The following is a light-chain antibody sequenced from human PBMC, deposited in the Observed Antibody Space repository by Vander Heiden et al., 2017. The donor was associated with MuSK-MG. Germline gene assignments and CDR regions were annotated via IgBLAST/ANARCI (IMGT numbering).Light chain of an antibody. CDR2: CKN. CDR1: SSNIGSNY. CDR3: SASDASMSAQGV. Sequence: QSVLTQPPSASGTPGQRVTISWSGSSSNIGSNYIYWYHQLPGTAPQLLIDCKNQRPSGVPDRFSCATSCTSASLVTSALRSEDDADDYWSASDASMSAQGVFGGGTKFTVL. J-gene: IGLJ2*01. V-gene: IGLV1-47*02.